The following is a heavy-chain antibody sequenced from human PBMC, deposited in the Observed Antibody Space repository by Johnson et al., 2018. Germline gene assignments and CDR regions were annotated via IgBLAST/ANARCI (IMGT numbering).Heavy chain of an antibody. CDR3: AKDLGDASDWYSGTEYFQH. CDR1: GFTFTNYA. J-gene: IGHJ1*01. V-gene: IGHV3-23*04. D-gene: IGHD6-19*01. Sequence: VQLVQSGGGLEQPGVSLRLSCAASGFTFTNYAMSWVRQAPGKGLEWVSAISGSGGGTYYGDSVKGRFTISRDNSKNTLYLQMNNLGAEDTAVYYCAKDLGDASDWYSGTEYFQHWGQGTVVIVSS. CDR2: ISGSGGGT.